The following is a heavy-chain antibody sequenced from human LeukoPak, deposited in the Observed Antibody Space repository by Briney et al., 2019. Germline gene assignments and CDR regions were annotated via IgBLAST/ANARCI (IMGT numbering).Heavy chain of an antibody. D-gene: IGHD5-18*01. CDR3: AKDLTGWIQLWLD. Sequence: PGGSLRLSCAASGFPFTNAWMNWVRQAPGKGLEWVGRIKSKTDGGTIDYAAPVKGRFTISRDDSKNTLYLQMNSLKAEDTAVYYCAKDLTGWIQLWLDWGQGTLVTVSS. CDR2: IKSKTDGGTI. V-gene: IGHV3-15*07. J-gene: IGHJ4*02. CDR1: GFPFTNAW.